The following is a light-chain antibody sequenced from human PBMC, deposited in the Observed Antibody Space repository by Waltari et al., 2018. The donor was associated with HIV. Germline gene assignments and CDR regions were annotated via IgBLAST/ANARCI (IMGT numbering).Light chain of an antibody. J-gene: IGLJ2*01. V-gene: IGLV1-44*01. Sequence: QSVLTQPPSASGTLGQTVTISCSGRRSNIGSNSVNWYQQLPGTAPKPLISDDNRRPSGIPERFSGSNSGDTATLTISGTQAVDEADYYCQAWDSSSAVVFGGGTKLTVL. CDR1: RSNIGSNS. CDR2: DDN. CDR3: QAWDSSSAVV.